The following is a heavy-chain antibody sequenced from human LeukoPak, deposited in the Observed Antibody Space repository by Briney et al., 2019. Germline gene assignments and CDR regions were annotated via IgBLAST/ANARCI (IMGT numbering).Heavy chain of an antibody. D-gene: IGHD3-22*01. CDR2: INHSGST. Sequence: SDTLSFTCAVYGGSFCDYYWSWIRQPPGKGLEWIREINHSGSTNYNPSLKSRVTISVDTSKNEFSLKLSSVTAADTAVNYCARVQDCDTSGYYLGYWGQGTLVTVSS. V-gene: IGHV4-34*01. CDR3: ARVQDCDTSGYYLGY. J-gene: IGHJ4*02. CDR1: GGSFCDYY.